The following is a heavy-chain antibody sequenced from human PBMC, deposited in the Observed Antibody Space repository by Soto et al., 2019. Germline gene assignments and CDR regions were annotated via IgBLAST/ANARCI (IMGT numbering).Heavy chain of an antibody. D-gene: IGHD3-3*01. CDR1: GFTFDDYA. Sequence: EVQLVESGGGLVQPGRSLRLSCAASGFTFDDYAMHWVRQAPGKGLEWVSGISWNSGSIGYADSVKGRFTISRDNAKNSLYLQMNSQRAEDTALYYCAKGSRSRRFLEWLLYRSWNYFDYWGQGTLVTVSS. CDR3: AKGSRSRRFLEWLLYRSWNYFDY. V-gene: IGHV3-9*01. CDR2: ISWNSGSI. J-gene: IGHJ4*02.